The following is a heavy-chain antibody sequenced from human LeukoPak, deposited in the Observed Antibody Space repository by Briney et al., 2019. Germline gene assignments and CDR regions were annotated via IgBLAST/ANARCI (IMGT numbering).Heavy chain of an antibody. CDR1: GGSISSSSYY. V-gene: IGHV4-39*07. D-gene: IGHD2-15*01. Sequence: SETLSLTCTVSGGSISSSSYYWGWIRQPPGKGLEWIGEIYHSGSTNYNPSLKSRVTISVDKSKNQFSLKLSSVTAADTAVYYCARYCSGGSCYSHAFDIWGQGTMVTVSS. CDR2: IYHSGST. CDR3: ARYCSGGSCYSHAFDI. J-gene: IGHJ3*02.